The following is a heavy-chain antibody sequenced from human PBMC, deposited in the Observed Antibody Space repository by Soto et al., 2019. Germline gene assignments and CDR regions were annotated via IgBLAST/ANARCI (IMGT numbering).Heavy chain of an antibody. CDR1: GGSISSSYW. CDR2: IYHGGTT. CDR3: VSSLNYDFWRDGGRHFYFDH. D-gene: IGHD3-3*01. Sequence: QVQLQESGPGLVKPSGTLSLTCAVSGGSISSSYWWNWVRQTPRGGLEWIGKIYHGGTTNYNPSLKNRVTISVDKSKNQFSLKLTSVTAADTAVYYCVSSLNYDFWRDGGRHFYFDHWGRGILATVSS. V-gene: IGHV4-4*02. J-gene: IGHJ4*02.